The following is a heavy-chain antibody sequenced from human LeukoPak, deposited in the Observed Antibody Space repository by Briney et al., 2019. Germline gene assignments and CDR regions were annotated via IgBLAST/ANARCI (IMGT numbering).Heavy chain of an antibody. V-gene: IGHV3-23*01. Sequence: PGGSLRLSCAASGFTFSGAWMSWGRQAPGKGLEWVSAISGSGGSTYYADSVKGRFTISRDNSKNTLYLQMNSLRAEDTAVYYCARHSSGWSIDYWGQGTLVTVSS. J-gene: IGHJ4*02. CDR1: GFTFSGAW. CDR2: ISGSGGST. D-gene: IGHD6-19*01. CDR3: ARHSSGWSIDY.